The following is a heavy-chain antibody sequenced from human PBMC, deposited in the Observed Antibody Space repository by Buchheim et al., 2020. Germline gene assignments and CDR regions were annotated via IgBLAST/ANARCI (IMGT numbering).Heavy chain of an antibody. D-gene: IGHD6-6*01. CDR1: GFTFTSYA. Sequence: VQLLESGGGLVQPGGSLRLSCAASGFTFTSYAMSWVRQAPGKGLEWVSGISGSGGSTSYAVSVKGRFTLSRDNSKNTLYLQVNSLRDEDTAIYYCAKAASMAATLGWYFDLWGRGTL. V-gene: IGHV3-23*01. J-gene: IGHJ2*01. CDR3: AKAASMAATLGWYFDL. CDR2: ISGSGGST.